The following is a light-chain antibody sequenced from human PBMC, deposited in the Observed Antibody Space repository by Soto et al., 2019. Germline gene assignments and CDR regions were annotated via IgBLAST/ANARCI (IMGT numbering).Light chain of an antibody. Sequence: QSALTQPASVSGSPGQSITISCTGSNSDIGGYNYVSWYQLHPDKVPKLIIYEVNKRPSGVPDRFSGSKSGSTASLTVSGLQAEDEADYFCSSYAGSKNFILFGGGTKL. CDR3: SSYAGSKNFIL. CDR2: EVN. CDR1: NSDIGGYNY. V-gene: IGLV2-8*01. J-gene: IGLJ2*01.